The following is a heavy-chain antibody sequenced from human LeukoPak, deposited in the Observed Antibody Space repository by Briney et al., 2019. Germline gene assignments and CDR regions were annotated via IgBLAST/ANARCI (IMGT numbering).Heavy chain of an antibody. J-gene: IGHJ6*04. Sequence: PGGSLRLSCAASGFTFSSYEMNWVRQAPGKGLEWVSYISSSGSTIYYADSVKGRFTISRDNAKNSLYLQMNSLRAEDTAVYYCARDRGYCSSTSCPDPLSYYYGMDVWGKGTTVTVSS. D-gene: IGHD2-2*01. CDR1: GFTFSSYE. V-gene: IGHV3-48*03. CDR2: ISSSGSTI. CDR3: ARDRGYCSSTSCPDPLSYYYGMDV.